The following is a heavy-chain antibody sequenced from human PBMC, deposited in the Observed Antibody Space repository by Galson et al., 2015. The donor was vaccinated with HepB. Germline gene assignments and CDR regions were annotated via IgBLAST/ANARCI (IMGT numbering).Heavy chain of an antibody. CDR2: ISWNSGTI. D-gene: IGHD5-12*01. Sequence: SLRLSCAASGFTFSSYAMSWVRQAPGKGLEWVSGISWNSGTIRYVDSVKGRFTTSRDNAKSSLYLQMNSLRPEDTALYYCAKSLVATIRGDWFDSWGQGTLVTVSS. CDR3: AKSLVATIRGDWFDS. J-gene: IGHJ5*01. V-gene: IGHV3-9*01. CDR1: GFTFSSYA.